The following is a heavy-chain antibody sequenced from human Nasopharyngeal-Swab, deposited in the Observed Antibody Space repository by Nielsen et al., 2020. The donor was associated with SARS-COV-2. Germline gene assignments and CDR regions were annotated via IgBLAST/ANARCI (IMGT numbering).Heavy chain of an antibody. J-gene: IGHJ4*02. CDR3: TRGRSYYDRSGYLDY. CDR1: GFTFGDYA. CDR2: IRNKAYGGTT. D-gene: IGHD3-22*01. Sequence: GGSLRLSCTASGFTFGDYAMSWVRQAPGKGLEWVGFIRNKAYGGTTEYAASVKGRFTISRDDSKSIAYLQMNSLKTEDTAVYYCTRGRSYYDRSGYLDYWGQGTLVTVSS. V-gene: IGHV3-49*04.